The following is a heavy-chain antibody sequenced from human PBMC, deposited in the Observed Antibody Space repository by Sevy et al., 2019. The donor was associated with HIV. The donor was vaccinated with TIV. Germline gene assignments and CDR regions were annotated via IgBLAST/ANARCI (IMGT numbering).Heavy chain of an antibody. J-gene: IGHJ5*02. CDR1: GFTFSSYA. V-gene: IGHV3-30*04. CDR2: ISYDGSNK. D-gene: IGHD3-16*02. Sequence: GGSLRLSCAASGFTFSSYAMHWVRQAPGKGLEWVAVISYDGSNKYCADSVKGRFTISRDNSKNTLYLQMNSLRAEDTAVYYCAREGIMITSGGVIVIQGWFDPWGQGTLVTVSS. CDR3: AREGIMITSGGVIVIQGWFDP.